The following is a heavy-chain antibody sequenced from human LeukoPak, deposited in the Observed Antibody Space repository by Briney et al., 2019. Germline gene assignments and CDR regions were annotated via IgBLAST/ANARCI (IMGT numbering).Heavy chain of an antibody. CDR2: ISAHNGNK. CDR3: ARDRYGTATSPTDFAY. D-gene: IGHD5-24*01. CDR1: GYSFSTYG. Sequence: GASVKLSCKASGYSFSTYGISWVRQAPGQGPERMGWISAHNGNKKYAEKVQDRVTMTTDTATSTAYMEVRRLRPADTAVYYRARDRYGTATSPTDFAYWGQGTLVTVS. J-gene: IGHJ4*01. V-gene: IGHV1-18*01.